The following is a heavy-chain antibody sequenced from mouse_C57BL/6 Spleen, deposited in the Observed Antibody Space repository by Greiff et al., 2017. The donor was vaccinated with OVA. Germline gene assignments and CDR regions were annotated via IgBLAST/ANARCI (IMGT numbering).Heavy chain of an antibody. CDR2: INPNNGGT. J-gene: IGHJ4*01. D-gene: IGHD3-1*01. CDR1: GYTFTDYY. CDR3: AREGTYAMDY. Sequence: VQLQQSGPELVKPGASVKISCKASGYTFTDYYMNWVKQSHGKSLEWIGDINPNNGGTSYNQKFKGKATLTVDKSSSTAYMELSSLTSEDSAVYYCAREGTYAMDYWGQGTSVTVSS. V-gene: IGHV1-26*01.